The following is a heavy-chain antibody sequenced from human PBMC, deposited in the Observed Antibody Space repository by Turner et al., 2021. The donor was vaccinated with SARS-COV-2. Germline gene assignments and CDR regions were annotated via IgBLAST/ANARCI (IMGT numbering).Heavy chain of an antibody. CDR3: ARGCGGSSGCFLIDY. CDR1: GVTFSNHG. CDR2: IWNDGSNK. Sequence: QVQLVESGGGVVQPGRSLRLSCEASGVTFSNHGMHWARQAPGKGLEWVTIIWNDGSNKYYTDSLRGRFTISRDNSKNTLYLQMNSLRAEDTAVYYCARGCGGSSGCFLIDYWGQGTLVTVSS. V-gene: IGHV3-33*01. D-gene: IGHD6-19*01. J-gene: IGHJ4*02.